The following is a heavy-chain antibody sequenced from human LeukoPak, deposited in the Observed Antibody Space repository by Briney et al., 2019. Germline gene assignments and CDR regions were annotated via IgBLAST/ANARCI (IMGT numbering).Heavy chain of an antibody. CDR2: ISASGDVT. J-gene: IGHJ3*01. CDR1: GFTFSSYS. Sequence: GGSLRLSCATSGFTFSSYSMNWVRQAPGKGLQWLSGISASGDVTFHADRVKGRFTISRDNSKNTLYLQMNSLRAEDTAVYYCAKDEATFGVGPWGQGTMVTVSS. V-gene: IGHV3-23*01. D-gene: IGHD3-3*01. CDR3: AKDEATFGVGP.